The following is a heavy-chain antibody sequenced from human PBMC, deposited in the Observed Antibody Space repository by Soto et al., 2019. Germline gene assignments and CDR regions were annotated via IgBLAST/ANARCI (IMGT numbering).Heavy chain of an antibody. CDR3: ARRIAAAGPRAFDI. CDR1: GGTFSSYA. J-gene: IGHJ3*02. V-gene: IGHV1-69*06. Sequence: VASVKVSCKAPGGTFSSYAISWVRQAPGQGLEWMGGITPIFGTANYAQKFQGRVTITADKSTSTAYMELSSLRSEDTAVYYCARRIAAAGPRAFDIWGQGTMVTVSS. D-gene: IGHD6-13*01. CDR2: ITPIFGTA.